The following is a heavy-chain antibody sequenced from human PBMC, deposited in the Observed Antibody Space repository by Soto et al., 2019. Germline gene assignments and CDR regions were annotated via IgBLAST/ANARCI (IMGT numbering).Heavy chain of an antibody. CDR1: GGTFSSYA. CDR2: IIPIFGTA. V-gene: IGHV1-69*13. D-gene: IGHD6-19*01. Sequence: GASVKVSCKASGGTFSSYAISWVRQAPGQGLEWMGGIIPIFGTANYAQKFQGRVTITADESTSTAYMELSSLRSEDTAVYYCAREDSSGRRRWFDPWGQGTLVTVSS. J-gene: IGHJ5*02. CDR3: AREDSSGRRRWFDP.